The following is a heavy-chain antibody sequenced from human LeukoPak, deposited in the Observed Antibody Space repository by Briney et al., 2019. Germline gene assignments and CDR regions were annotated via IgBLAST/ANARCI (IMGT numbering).Heavy chain of an antibody. Sequence: SGPTLVNPTQTLTLTCTFSGFSLSTSGVGVGWIRQPPGKALEWLALIYWNDGKRYSPSLKSRLTITKDTSKNQVVLTMTNMDPVDTATYYCAHNGVYCSSTSCYDYWGQGTLVTVSS. CDR3: AHNGVYCSSTSCYDY. J-gene: IGHJ4*02. CDR2: IYWNDGK. D-gene: IGHD2-2*01. CDR1: GFSLSTSGVG. V-gene: IGHV2-5*01.